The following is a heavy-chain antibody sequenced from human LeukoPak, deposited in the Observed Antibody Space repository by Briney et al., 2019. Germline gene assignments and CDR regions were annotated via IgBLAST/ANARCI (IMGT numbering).Heavy chain of an antibody. V-gene: IGHV1-18*01. CDR2: IGAYNGNT. CDR1: GYTFTSYG. Sequence: ASVKVSCKASGYTFTSYGISWVRQAPGQGLEWMGWIGAYNGNTNYAQKLQGRVTMTRDTSITTAYMELSRLRYDDTALYYCARLGIVPAGIDYWGQGTLLTVSS. CDR3: ARLGIVPAGIDY. J-gene: IGHJ4*02. D-gene: IGHD6-13*01.